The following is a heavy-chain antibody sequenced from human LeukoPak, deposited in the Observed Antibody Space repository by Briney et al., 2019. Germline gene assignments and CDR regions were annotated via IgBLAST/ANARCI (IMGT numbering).Heavy chain of an antibody. J-gene: IGHJ4*02. CDR2: INHSGST. Sequence: SETLSLTCTVSGYSISSGYYWGWIRQPPGQGLEWIGEINHSGSTNYNPSLKSRVTISVDTSKNQFSLKLSSVTAADTAVYYCARARYRRFDYWGQGTLVTVSS. D-gene: IGHD1-1*01. V-gene: IGHV4-38-2*02. CDR3: ARARYRRFDY. CDR1: GYSISSGYY.